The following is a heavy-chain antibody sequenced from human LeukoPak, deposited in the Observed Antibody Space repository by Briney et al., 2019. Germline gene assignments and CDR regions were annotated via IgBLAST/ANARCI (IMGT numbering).Heavy chain of an antibody. CDR2: INHSGST. Sequence: SETLSLTCTVSGGSISSGGYYWSWIRQPPGKGLEWIGEINHSGSTNYNPSLKSRVTISVDTSKNQFSLKLSSVTAADTAVYYCARRIGYCTNGVCARRQEFDYWGQGTLVTVSS. D-gene: IGHD2-8*01. CDR1: GGSISSGGYY. CDR3: ARRIGYCTNGVCARRQEFDY. V-gene: IGHV4-39*07. J-gene: IGHJ4*02.